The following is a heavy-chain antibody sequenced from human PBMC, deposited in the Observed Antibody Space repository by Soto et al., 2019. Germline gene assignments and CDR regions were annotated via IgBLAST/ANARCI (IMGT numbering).Heavy chain of an antibody. CDR2: IYPGSSEI. V-gene: IGHV5-51*01. Sequence: EVQLVQSGAEVKKPGESLRISCKASGYNFARSSIGWVRQMPGKGLEWVAIIYPGSSEITYSPSFQGRVIISADMSISTAYLQWCSLKASDTAIYYCAPYYNYWKIWGQGTLVTVSS. D-gene: IGHD3-3*01. CDR1: GYNFARSS. J-gene: IGHJ4*02. CDR3: APYYNYWKI.